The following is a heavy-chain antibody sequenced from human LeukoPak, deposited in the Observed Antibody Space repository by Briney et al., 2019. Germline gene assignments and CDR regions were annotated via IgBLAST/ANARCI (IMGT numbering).Heavy chain of an antibody. CDR3: AREDRILIGNDAFDM. Sequence: QSGGSLRLSCAASGFTVSSNYMSWVRQAPGKGLEWVSVIYSGGSTYYADSVKGRFTISRDNAKNTLYLQMNSLRAEDTAVYYCAREDRILIGNDAFDMWGQGTMVTVSS. V-gene: IGHV3-53*01. CDR1: GFTVSSNY. J-gene: IGHJ3*02. D-gene: IGHD2/OR15-2a*01. CDR2: IYSGGST.